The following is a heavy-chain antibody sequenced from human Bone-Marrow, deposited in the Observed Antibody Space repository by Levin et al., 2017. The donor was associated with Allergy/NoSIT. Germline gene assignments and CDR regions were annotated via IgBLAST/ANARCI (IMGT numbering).Heavy chain of an antibody. CDR3: ARDLYTSSALDGWFDP. V-gene: IGHV3-64*01. Sequence: PGESLKISCTASGFTFNNYGMHWVRQAPGKGLEYVSGMSSNGGSTYYANSVKGRFTISRDNSKNTLYLQMGSLRTEDMAVYYCARDLYTSSALDGWFDPWGQGTLVTVSS. CDR2: MSSNGGST. J-gene: IGHJ5*02. CDR1: GFTFNNYG. D-gene: IGHD6-13*01.